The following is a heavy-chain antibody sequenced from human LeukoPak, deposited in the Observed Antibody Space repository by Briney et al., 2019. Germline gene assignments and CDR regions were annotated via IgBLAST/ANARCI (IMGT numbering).Heavy chain of an antibody. CDR2: IKSDGSST. CDR3: AREGWEY. Sequence: GGSLRLSCAASGFTFSSYAMSWVRQAPGKGLEWVSRIKSDGSSTSYADSVKGRFTISRDNAKNTLYLQMNSLGAEDTAVYYCAREGWEYWGQGTMVTVSS. J-gene: IGHJ3*01. CDR1: GFTFSSYA. D-gene: IGHD6-19*01. V-gene: IGHV3-74*01.